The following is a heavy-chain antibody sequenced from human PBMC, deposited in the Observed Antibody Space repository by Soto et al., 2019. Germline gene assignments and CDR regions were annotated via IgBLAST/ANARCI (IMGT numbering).Heavy chain of an antibody. Sequence: TSETLSLTCTVSRCSFRSYYWSWIRQPPGKGLEWIGYIYHSGSTNYNPSLKSRVTISGDTSKNQFSLNLRSVTAADTAVYYCARQIYDFVWGTYRPFYFDYWGQGTLVTVSS. CDR1: RCSFRSYY. D-gene: IGHD3-16*02. J-gene: IGHJ4*02. V-gene: IGHV4-59*08. CDR2: IYHSGST. CDR3: ARQIYDFVWGTYRPFYFDY.